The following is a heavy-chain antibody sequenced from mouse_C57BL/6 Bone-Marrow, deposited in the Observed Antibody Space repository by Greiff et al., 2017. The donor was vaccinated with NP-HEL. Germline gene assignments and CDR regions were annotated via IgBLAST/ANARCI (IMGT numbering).Heavy chain of an antibody. CDR3: ALCYDYDGIL. J-gene: IGHJ2*01. CDR2: IYPGSGST. D-gene: IGHD2-4*01. V-gene: IGHV1-55*01. CDR1: GYTFTSYW. Sequence: VQLQQSGAELVKPGASVKMSCKASGYTFTSYWITWVKQRPGQGLEWIGDIYPGSGSTNYNEKFKSKATLTVDTSSSTAYMQLSSLTSEDAAVYYCALCYDYDGILWDQGTTLTVSA.